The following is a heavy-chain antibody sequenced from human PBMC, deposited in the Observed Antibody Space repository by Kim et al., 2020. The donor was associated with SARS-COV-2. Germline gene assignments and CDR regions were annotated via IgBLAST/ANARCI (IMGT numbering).Heavy chain of an antibody. Sequence: SETLSLTCSVSGSSIGSGYYWGWLRQPPRRGLEWIGSISNSGHTYYTPSLQSRVTISVDTSKKQFSLNLTSVTAAATAVYYSAGHVVSGWFNFAKWGQG. CDR2: ISNSGHT. V-gene: IGHV4-38-2*01. CDR1: GSSIGSGYY. D-gene: IGHD6-13*01. J-gene: IGHJ3*02. CDR3: AGHVVSGWFNFAK.